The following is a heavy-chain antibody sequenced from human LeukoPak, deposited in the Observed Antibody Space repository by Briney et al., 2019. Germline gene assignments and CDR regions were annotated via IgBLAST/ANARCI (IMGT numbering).Heavy chain of an antibody. V-gene: IGHV3-23*01. Sequence: GGSLRLSCAASGFPFSSYAMSWVRQAPGKGLEWVSAICGSGGSTYYAHCVRRRFPIYRDNSKNTLYLQRNSLRAEDTAVYYCAKEFGGYDTIDYWGQGTLVTVSS. CDR1: GFPFSSYA. J-gene: IGHJ4*02. CDR2: ICGSGGST. CDR3: AKEFGGYDTIDY. D-gene: IGHD5-12*01.